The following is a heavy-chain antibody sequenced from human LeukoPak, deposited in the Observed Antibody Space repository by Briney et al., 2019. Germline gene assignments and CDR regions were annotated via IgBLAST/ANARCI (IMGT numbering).Heavy chain of an antibody. D-gene: IGHD3-3*01. CDR3: VRHLMTIFGVVIKPGPFDP. J-gene: IGHJ5*02. Sequence: SETLSLTCAVYGGSFSGYYWSRIRQPPGKGLEWLGYVYYSGSTRYSPSLKSRVTISLDTSKNQFSLKLSSVTAADTAVYFCVRHLMTIFGVVIKPGPFDPWGQGTLVTVSS. CDR1: GGSFSGYY. CDR2: VYYSGST. V-gene: IGHV4-59*08.